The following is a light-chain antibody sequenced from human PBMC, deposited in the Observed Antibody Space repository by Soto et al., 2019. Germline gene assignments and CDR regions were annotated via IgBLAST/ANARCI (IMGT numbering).Light chain of an antibody. Sequence: DIQMTQSPSSLSASVGDRVTTTCRASQSISSNLNWYQQKPGKAPKLLIYAASNLQSGVPSTFSGSGSGTDFTLTISSLQPEDFATYYCQQSHSIPWTFGQGTKVDI. J-gene: IGKJ1*01. CDR3: QQSHSIPWT. CDR1: QSISSN. V-gene: IGKV1-39*01. CDR2: AAS.